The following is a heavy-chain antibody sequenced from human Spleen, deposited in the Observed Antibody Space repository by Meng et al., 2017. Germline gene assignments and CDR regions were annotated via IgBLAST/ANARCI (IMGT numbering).Heavy chain of an antibody. CDR2: NNDGNRNT. Sequence: QGHLGQSRAGGKKPRAPVKVACKATGNTFTSYAMHWVRQAPAQRLEWMGWNNDGNRNTKYSKEFQGRVTITRDTSASTAYMELSSLRSEDMAVYYWAVAYCGGDCYPSEIYYFDYWGQGTLVTVSS. D-gene: IGHD2-21*02. CDR3: AVAYCGGDCYPSEIYYFDY. J-gene: IGHJ4*02. V-gene: IGHV1-3*02. CDR1: GNTFTSYA.